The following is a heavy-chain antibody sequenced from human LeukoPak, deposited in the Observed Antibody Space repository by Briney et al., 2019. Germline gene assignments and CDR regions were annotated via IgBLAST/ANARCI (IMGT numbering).Heavy chain of an antibody. J-gene: IGHJ5*01. Sequence: GGSLRLSCAASGFTFSNYWMSWVRQAPGKGLEWVANIKQNGIEKYYVDSGKGRFTISRDNAKNSLYLQMNSLRVEDTAVYYCARDPVVVPHGHWFDSWGQGTLVTVSS. V-gene: IGHV3-7*01. CDR3: ARDPVVVPHGHWFDS. D-gene: IGHD3-22*01. CDR1: GFTFSNYW. CDR2: IKQNGIEK.